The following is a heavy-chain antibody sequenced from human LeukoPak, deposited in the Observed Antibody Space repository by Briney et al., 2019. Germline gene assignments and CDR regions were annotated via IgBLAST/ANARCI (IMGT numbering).Heavy chain of an antibody. J-gene: IGHJ5*02. D-gene: IGHD6-13*01. CDR1: GGTFSSYA. V-gene: IGHV1-69*06. CDR3: ARDGGEAAAGTYGWFDP. CDR2: IIPIFGTA. Sequence: GSSVKVSCKASGGTFSSYAISWVRQAPGQGLEWMGGIIPIFGTANYAQKFQGRVTITADKSTRTAYMELSSLRSEDTAVYYCARDGGEAAAGTYGWFDPWGQGTLVTVSS.